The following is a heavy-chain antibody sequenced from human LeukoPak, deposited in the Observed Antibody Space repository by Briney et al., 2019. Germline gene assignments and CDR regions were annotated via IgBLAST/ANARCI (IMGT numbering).Heavy chain of an antibody. Sequence: ASVKVSCKASGYTFTGYYMHRVRQAPGQGLEWMGWINPNSGGTNYAQKFQGRVTMTRDTSISTAYMELSRLRSDDTAVYYCARNYDSSGYYWAHDYWGQGTLVTVSS. J-gene: IGHJ4*02. V-gene: IGHV1-2*02. CDR2: INPNSGGT. CDR1: GYTFTGYY. CDR3: ARNYDSSGYYWAHDY. D-gene: IGHD3-22*01.